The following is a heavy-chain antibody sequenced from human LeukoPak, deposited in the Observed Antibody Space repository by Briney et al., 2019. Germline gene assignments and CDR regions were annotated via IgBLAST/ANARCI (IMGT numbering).Heavy chain of an antibody. D-gene: IGHD1-26*01. CDR2: ISSSSYI. V-gene: IGHV3-21*01. CDR1: GFTFSTNS. Sequence: GGSLRLSCAASGFTFSTNSMNWVRQAPGKGLEWVSSISSSSYIYYADSVKGRFTISRDNAKKSLFLDMNSLRAEDTAVYYCASSPIVGATIFDYWGQGTLVTVSS. CDR3: ASSPIVGATIFDY. J-gene: IGHJ4*02.